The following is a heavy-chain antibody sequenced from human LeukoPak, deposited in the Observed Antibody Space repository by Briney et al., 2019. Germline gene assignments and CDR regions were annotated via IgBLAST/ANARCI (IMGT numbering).Heavy chain of an antibody. Sequence: GGSLRLSCVASGFTLSSYAMHWVRQAPGKGLEWVSGISWNSFSIGYADSVKGRFTISRDNAKNSLYLQMDSLRAEDTALYYCAKSSGNYLNYYYYMDVWGKGTTVTISS. D-gene: IGHD3-10*01. CDR2: ISWNSFSI. CDR3: AKSSGNYLNYYYYMDV. J-gene: IGHJ6*03. V-gene: IGHV3-9*01. CDR1: GFTLSSYA.